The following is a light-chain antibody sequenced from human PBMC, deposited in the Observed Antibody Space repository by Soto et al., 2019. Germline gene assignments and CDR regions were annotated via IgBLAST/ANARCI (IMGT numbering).Light chain of an antibody. Sequence: QPVLTQSPSVSASLGASVKLTCTLSSGHSSYAIAWHQQQPEKGPRYLMKLNSDGSHSKGDGIPDRFSGSSSGAERYLTISSLQSEDEADYYCQTWGTGMVFGGGTKLTVL. CDR1: SGHSSYA. J-gene: IGLJ2*01. V-gene: IGLV4-69*01. CDR2: LNSDGSH. CDR3: QTWGTGMV.